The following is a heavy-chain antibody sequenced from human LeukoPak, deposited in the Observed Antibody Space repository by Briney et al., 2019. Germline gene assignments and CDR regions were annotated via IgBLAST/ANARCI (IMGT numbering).Heavy chain of an antibody. CDR2: IYPGDSDT. Sequence: GESLKISCKGSGCSFTSYWIGWVRQMPGKGLERIGIIYPGDSDTRYSPSFQGQVTISADKSISTAYLQWSSLKASDTAMYYCARQGWDCSSTSCFGFDPWGQGTLVTVSS. CDR1: GCSFTSYW. J-gene: IGHJ5*02. V-gene: IGHV5-51*01. CDR3: ARQGWDCSSTSCFGFDP. D-gene: IGHD2-2*01.